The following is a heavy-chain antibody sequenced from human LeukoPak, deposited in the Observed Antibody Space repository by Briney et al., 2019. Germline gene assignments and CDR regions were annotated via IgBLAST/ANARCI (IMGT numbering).Heavy chain of an antibody. CDR2: INSDGSST. V-gene: IGHV3-74*01. D-gene: IGHD3-10*01. Sequence: GGSLRLSCAASGFTFSSYWMHWVRQAPGKGLVWVSRINSDGSSTSYADSVKGRFTISRDNAKNTLYLQMNSLRAEDTAVYYCASSRTTRSGSYYNPYYFDYWGQGTPVTVSS. CDR3: ASSRTTRSGSYYNPYYFDY. J-gene: IGHJ4*02. CDR1: GFTFSSYW.